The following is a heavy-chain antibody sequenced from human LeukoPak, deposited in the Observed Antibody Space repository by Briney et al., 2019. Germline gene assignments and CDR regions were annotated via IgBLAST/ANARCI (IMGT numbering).Heavy chain of an antibody. V-gene: IGHV3-49*04. CDR1: GFTFGDYA. CDR3: TRVSRGSGSSFMDV. J-gene: IGHJ6*03. CDR2: IRSKAYGGTT. Sequence: GGSLRLSCTASGFTFGDYAMSWVRQAPGKGLEWVGFIRSKAYGGTTEYAASVKGRFTISRDDSKSIAYLQMNSLKTEDTAVYYCTRVSRGSGSSFMDVWGKGTTVTISS. D-gene: IGHD3-10*01.